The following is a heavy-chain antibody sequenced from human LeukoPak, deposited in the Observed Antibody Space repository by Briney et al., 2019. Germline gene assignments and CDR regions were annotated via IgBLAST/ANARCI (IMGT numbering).Heavy chain of an antibody. J-gene: IGHJ5*02. D-gene: IGHD5-12*01. Sequence: GGSLRLSCAASGFTFSRYGMHWVRQTPGKGLEWVAVISYDASNKYYADSVKGRFTISRDNSKNTLYLQMNSLRAEDTAVYYCGSGYNWFDPWGQGTLVTVSS. CDR3: GSGYNWFDP. CDR1: GFTFSRYG. CDR2: ISYDASNK. V-gene: IGHV3-30*03.